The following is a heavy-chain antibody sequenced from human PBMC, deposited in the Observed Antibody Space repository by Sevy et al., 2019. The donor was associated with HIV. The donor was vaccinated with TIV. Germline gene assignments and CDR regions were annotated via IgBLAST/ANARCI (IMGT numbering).Heavy chain of an antibody. CDR1: GFSFSSYW. V-gene: IGHV3-7*01. CDR2: VNLDGCGK. Sequence: GGSLRLSCAASGFSFSSYWMTWFRQAPGKELEWVANVNLDGCGKYYVDSVKGRFTISRDNARNSLSLQMNSLGAEDTAVYYCARSVDYWGQGPLVTVSS. CDR3: ARSVDY. J-gene: IGHJ4*02.